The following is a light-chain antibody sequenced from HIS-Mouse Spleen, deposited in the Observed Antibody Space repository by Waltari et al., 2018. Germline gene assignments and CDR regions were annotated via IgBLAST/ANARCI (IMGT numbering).Light chain of an antibody. V-gene: IGLV3-19*01. CDR1: SLRSYY. CDR3: NSRDSSGNHLV. Sequence: SSELTQDPAVSVALGQTVRITCQGDSLRSYYASWYQQKPGQAPELVIYGKNKRPSGIPDRFSGSSSGNTDSLTVTGAQAGDAADYYCNSRDSSGNHLVFGGGTKLTVL. J-gene: IGLJ2*01. CDR2: GKN.